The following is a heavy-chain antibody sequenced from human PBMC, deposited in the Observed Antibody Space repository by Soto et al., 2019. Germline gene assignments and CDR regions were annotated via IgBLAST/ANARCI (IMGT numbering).Heavy chain of an antibody. CDR3: ARTAAAGKYYYGVDV. CDR2: IYPGESDT. Sequence: PGESLKISCKGSGYSFTSYWIGWVRQMPGKGLEWMRIIYPGESDTRYSPSFQGQVTISADKSITTAYLQWSSLKASDTAMYYCARTAAAGKYYYGVDVWGQGTTVTVSS. V-gene: IGHV5-51*01. D-gene: IGHD6-13*01. CDR1: GYSFTSYW. J-gene: IGHJ6*02.